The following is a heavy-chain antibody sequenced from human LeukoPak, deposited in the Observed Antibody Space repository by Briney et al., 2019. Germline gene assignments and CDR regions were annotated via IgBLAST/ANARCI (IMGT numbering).Heavy chain of an antibody. J-gene: IGHJ4*02. V-gene: IGHV3-30*02. CDR2: IRYDGSNK. D-gene: IGHD3-22*01. Sequence: GGSLRLSCAASGFTFSSYGMHWVRQAPGKGLEWVAFIRYDGSNKYYADSVKGRFTISRDNSKNTLYLQMNSLRAEDTAVYYCARDHYDSSGYHDYWGQGTLVTVSS. CDR3: ARDHYDSSGYHDY. CDR1: GFTFSSYG.